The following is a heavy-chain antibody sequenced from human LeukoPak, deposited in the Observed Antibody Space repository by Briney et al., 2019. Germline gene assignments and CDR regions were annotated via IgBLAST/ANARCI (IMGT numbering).Heavy chain of an antibody. CDR2: ISGDGGST. D-gene: IGHD3-22*01. CDR1: GFTFDDYA. J-gene: IGHJ4*02. Sequence: GGSLRLSCAASGFTFDDYAMHWVRHAPGKGLEWVPLISGDGGSTYYADSVKGRFTISRDNSKNSLYLQMNSLRTEDTALYYCAKELLHYYDSSGYYSYWGQGTLVTVSS. CDR3: AKELLHYYDSSGYYSY. V-gene: IGHV3-43*02.